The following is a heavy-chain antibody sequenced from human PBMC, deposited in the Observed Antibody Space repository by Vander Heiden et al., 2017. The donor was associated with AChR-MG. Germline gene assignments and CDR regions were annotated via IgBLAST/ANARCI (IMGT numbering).Heavy chain of an antibody. CDR2: ISGSGGRT. CDR3: AKVAPSITRRGYFAY. Sequence: EVQLLGSGGGLVRRGGSLRLSCAASGSTLSSYAMRWVRQAPGKGLEWVSAISGSGGRTYYADSVKCRLTISRDNSKNTLYLQMNRLRAEDTAVYYCAKVAPSITRRGYFAYWCHGTLVTVSS. V-gene: IGHV3-23*01. D-gene: IGHD2-2*01. CDR1: GSTLSSYA. J-gene: IGHJ4*01.